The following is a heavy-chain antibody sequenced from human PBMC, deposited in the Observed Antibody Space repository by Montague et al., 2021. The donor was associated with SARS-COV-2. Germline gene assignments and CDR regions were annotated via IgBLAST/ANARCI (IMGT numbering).Heavy chain of an antibody. D-gene: IGHD2-15*01. V-gene: IGHV4-59*01. J-gene: IGHJ3*02. Sequence: SKTLSLTCTVSGGSISSYYWSWIRQPPGKGLEWIGYIYYSGSTNYNPSLKSRVTISVDTSKNQFSLKLSSVTAADTAVYYCARRGLGYCSGGSCPNAFDIWGQGTMVTVSS. CDR3: ARRGLGYCSGGSCPNAFDI. CDR2: IYYSGST. CDR1: GGSISSYY.